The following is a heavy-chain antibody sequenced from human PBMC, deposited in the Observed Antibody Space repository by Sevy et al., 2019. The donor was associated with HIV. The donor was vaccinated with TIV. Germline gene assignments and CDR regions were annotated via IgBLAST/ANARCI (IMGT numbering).Heavy chain of an antibody. J-gene: IGHJ6*04. CDR1: GFSFSDYY. CDR2: ISFNGSHV. Sequence: GGSLRLSCAASGFSFSDYYMSWVRLSPGKGLEWVSYISFNGSHVYYIEAVKGRFTISRDNGRNSLYLQMNNLRVDDTSVYFSAREGPVGGMDVWGKGTTVTVSS. D-gene: IGHD2-2*01. V-gene: IGHV3-11*04. CDR3: AREGPVGGMDV.